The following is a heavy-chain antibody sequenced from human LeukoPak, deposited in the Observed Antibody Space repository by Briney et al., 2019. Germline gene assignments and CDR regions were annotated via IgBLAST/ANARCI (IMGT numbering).Heavy chain of an antibody. V-gene: IGHV1-69*13. CDR1: GGTFISYA. Sequence: GASVKVSCKASGGTFISYAISWVRQAPGQGLEWMGGIIPIFDTANYAQKFQGRVTITADESTSTAYMELSSLRSEDTAVYYCAILKHCSGGSCYPRNDAFDIWGQGTKVTVSS. D-gene: IGHD2-15*01. CDR2: IIPIFDTA. J-gene: IGHJ3*02. CDR3: AILKHCSGGSCYPRNDAFDI.